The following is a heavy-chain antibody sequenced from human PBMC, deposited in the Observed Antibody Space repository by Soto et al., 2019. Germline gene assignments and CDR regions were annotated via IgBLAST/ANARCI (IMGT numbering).Heavy chain of an antibody. CDR2: ISDYNGNT. J-gene: IGHJ4*02. CDR3: ARDTSGTFDY. Sequence: QVQLVQSGAEVKEPGASVKVSCKASGYNFPSYGISWVRQAPGQGLEWMGWISDYNGNTNYAQNLQGRVTMTTDTSTSTAYMELRSLRSHDTAVYYCARDTSGTFDYWGQGTLVTVSS. D-gene: IGHD1-1*01. CDR1: GYNFPSYG. V-gene: IGHV1-18*01.